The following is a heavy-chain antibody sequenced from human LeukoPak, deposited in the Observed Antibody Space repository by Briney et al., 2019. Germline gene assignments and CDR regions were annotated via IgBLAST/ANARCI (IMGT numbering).Heavy chain of an antibody. CDR3: AKDSYDFWRAYQIDL. J-gene: IGHJ4*02. V-gene: IGHV3-23*01. Sequence: GGSLRLSCAASGFTFSNYAMTWVRQAPGKGLEWVSAISGNESSTYYSDTVTGRFTISRDNSKNTLYLQMTSLRTDDTAVYYCAKDSYDFWRAYQIDLWGQGTLVTVSS. CDR2: ISGNESST. CDR1: GFTFSNYA. D-gene: IGHD3-3*01.